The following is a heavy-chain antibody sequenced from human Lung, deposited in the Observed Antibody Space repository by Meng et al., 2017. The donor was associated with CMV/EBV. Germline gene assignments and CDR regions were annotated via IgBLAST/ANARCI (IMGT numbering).Heavy chain of an antibody. CDR2: ISAYNGDT. D-gene: IGHD6-19*01. J-gene: IGHJ4*02. Sequence: ASVXVSXKASGYIFTKYGVNWMRQAPGQGPEWMGWISAYNGDTMYAPKVQGRVTMTTDTSTSTAYMELRGLRSDDTAVYYCARDAGTIVVSGIGDYWGQGTLVTVPS. CDR3: ARDAGTIVVSGIGDY. CDR1: GYIFTKYG. V-gene: IGHV1-18*01.